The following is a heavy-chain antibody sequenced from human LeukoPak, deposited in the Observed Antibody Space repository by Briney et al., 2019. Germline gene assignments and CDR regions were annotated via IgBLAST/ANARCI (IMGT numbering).Heavy chain of an antibody. V-gene: IGHV3-23*01. Sequence: GGSLRLSCAASGFTFSSYAMTWVRQTPGKWLEWVSAISGSGGSTYYADSVKGRFTISRDNSKNTLYLQMNSLRAEDTAVYYCAKGYYDSSGYYRPDAFDIWGQGTMVTVSS. CDR3: AKGYYDSSGYYRPDAFDI. CDR1: GFTFSSYA. J-gene: IGHJ3*02. D-gene: IGHD3-22*01. CDR2: ISGSGGST.